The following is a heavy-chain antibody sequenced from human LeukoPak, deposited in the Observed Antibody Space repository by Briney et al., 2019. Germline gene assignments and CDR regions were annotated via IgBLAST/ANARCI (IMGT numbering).Heavy chain of an antibody. CDR3: ARRDSGYDNRAFDI. V-gene: IGHV3-74*01. CDR1: GFTFSSYW. J-gene: IGHJ3*02. CDR2: INSDGSST. Sequence: GGSLRLSCAASGFTFSSYWMHWVRQAPGKGLVWVSRINSDGSSTNYADSVKGRLTISRDNAKNTLYLQMNSLRAKDTAVYYCARRDSGYDNRAFDIWGQGTVVTVSS. D-gene: IGHD5-12*01.